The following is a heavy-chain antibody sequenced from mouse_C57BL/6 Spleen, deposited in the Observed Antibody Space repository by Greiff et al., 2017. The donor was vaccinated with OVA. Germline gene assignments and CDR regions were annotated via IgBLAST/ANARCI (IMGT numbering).Heavy chain of an antibody. V-gene: IGHV7-3*01. CDR3: ARSSYGYEDY. J-gene: IGHJ2*01. CDR2: IRNKANGYTT. Sequence: DVKLVESGGGLVQPGGSLSLSCAASGFTFTDYYMSWVRQPPGKALEWLGFIRNKANGYTTEYSASVKGRFTISRDNSQSILYLQMNALRAEDSATYYCARSSYGYEDYWGQGTTLTVSS. D-gene: IGHD2-9*01. CDR1: GFTFTDYY.